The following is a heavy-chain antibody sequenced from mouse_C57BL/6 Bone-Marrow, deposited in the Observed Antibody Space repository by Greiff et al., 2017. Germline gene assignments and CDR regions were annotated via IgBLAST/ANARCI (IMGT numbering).Heavy chain of an antibody. CDR2: ISSGGSYT. Sequence: VQLKESGGDLVKPGGSLKLSCAASGFTFSSYGMSWVRQTPDKRLEWVATISSGGSYTYYPDSVKGRFTISRDTAKNTLYLQMSSLKSEDTAMYYCARSPLGAYWGQGTLVTVSA. CDR3: ARSPLGAY. J-gene: IGHJ3*01. V-gene: IGHV5-6*01. CDR1: GFTFSSYG.